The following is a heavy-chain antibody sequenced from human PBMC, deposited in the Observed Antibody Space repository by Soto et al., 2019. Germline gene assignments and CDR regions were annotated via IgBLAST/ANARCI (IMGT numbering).Heavy chain of an antibody. CDR1: GGSINSSSYY. CDR2: IYYSGST. D-gene: IGHD3-3*01. J-gene: IGHJ4*02. CDR3: ARIYYDFWSPEYYFDY. Sequence: SETLSLTCTVSGGSINSSSYYWGWIRQPPGKGLEWIGSIYYSGSTYYNPSLKSRVTISVDTSKNQFSLKLSSVTAADTAVYYCARIYYDFWSPEYYFDYWGQGTLVTVSS. V-gene: IGHV4-39*01.